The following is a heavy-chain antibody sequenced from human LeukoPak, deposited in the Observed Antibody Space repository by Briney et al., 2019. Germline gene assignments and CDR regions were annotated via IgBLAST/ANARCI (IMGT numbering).Heavy chain of an antibody. CDR3: ARGPLHFRTRFDP. J-gene: IGHJ5*02. D-gene: IGHD3-3*02. V-gene: IGHV4-34*01. CDR2: INHSGST. Sequence: SETLSLTCAVYGGSFSGHYWNWIRQPPGKGLEWIGEINHSGSTNYNPSLKSRVTISVDTSKNQFSLKLSSVTAADTAVYYCARGPLHFRTRFDPWGQGTLVTVSS. CDR1: GGSFSGHY.